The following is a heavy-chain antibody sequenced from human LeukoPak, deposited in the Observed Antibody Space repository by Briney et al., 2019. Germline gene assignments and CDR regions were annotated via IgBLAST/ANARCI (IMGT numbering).Heavy chain of an antibody. J-gene: IGHJ4*02. D-gene: IGHD6-19*01. Sequence: PGGSLRLSCAASGFTFSSYSMNWVRQAPGKGLEWVSYISSSSSTIYCADSVKGRFTISRDNAKNSLYLQMNSLRAEDTAVYYCARDPYPAVAKPYDYWGQGTLVTVSS. CDR2: ISSSSSTI. CDR1: GFTFSSYS. V-gene: IGHV3-48*01. CDR3: ARDPYPAVAKPYDY.